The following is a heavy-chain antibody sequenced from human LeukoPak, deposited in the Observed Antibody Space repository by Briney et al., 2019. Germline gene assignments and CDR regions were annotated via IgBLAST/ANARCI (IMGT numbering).Heavy chain of an antibody. Sequence: GESLRISCKGSGYSFTRYWISWVRQMPGKDLEWMGRIDPGDSYTNYSPSFQGHVTISADKSISTAYLQWSSLKASDTAMYYCARHYSSGSDFVYWGQGTLVTVSS. CDR1: GYSFTRYW. CDR2: IDPGDSYT. D-gene: IGHD6-19*01. V-gene: IGHV5-10-1*01. J-gene: IGHJ4*02. CDR3: ARHYSSGSDFVY.